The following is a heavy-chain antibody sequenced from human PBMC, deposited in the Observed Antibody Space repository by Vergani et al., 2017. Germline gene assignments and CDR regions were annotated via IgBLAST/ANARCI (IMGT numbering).Heavy chain of an antibody. J-gene: IGHJ4*02. D-gene: IGHD6-13*01. CDR2: ISSSSSYI. CDR3: ASGWPDSSSWY. Sequence: EVQLVESGGGLVQPGGSLRLSCAASGFTFSSYSMNWVRQAPGKGLEWVSCISSSSSYIYYAESVKGRFTISRDNAKNSLYLQMNSLRGEDTAVYFCASGWPDSSSWYWGQGTLVTVSS. V-gene: IGHV3-21*01. CDR1: GFTFSSYS.